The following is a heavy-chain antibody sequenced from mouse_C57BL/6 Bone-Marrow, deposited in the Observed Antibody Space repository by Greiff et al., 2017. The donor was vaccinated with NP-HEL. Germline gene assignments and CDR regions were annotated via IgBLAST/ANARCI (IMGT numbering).Heavy chain of an antibody. D-gene: IGHD1-1*01. CDR3: ARAYYGSQYPYYFDY. CDR2: ISSGSSTI. CDR1: GFTFSDYG. J-gene: IGHJ2*01. Sequence: EVMLVESGGGLVKPGGSLKLSCAASGFTFSDYGMHWVRQAPEKGLEWVAYISSGSSTIYSADTVKGRFTFSRDNAKNTLFLQMTSLRSEDTAMYYCARAYYGSQYPYYFDYWGQGTTLTVSS. V-gene: IGHV5-17*01.